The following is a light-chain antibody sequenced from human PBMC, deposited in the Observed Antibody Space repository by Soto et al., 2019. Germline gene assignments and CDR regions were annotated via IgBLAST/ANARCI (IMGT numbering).Light chain of an antibody. J-gene: IGKJ3*01. CDR1: QSISSN. Sequence: IVMTQSPATLSVSPGQRATLSCRASQSISSNLAWYQQRPGQAPRLLIYGASTRATGVPARFSGSGSGTDFVLTISSLQSEDFAIYYCQQYNKWPPFTFGPGTRVDI. CDR2: GAS. V-gene: IGKV3-15*01. CDR3: QQYNKWPPFT.